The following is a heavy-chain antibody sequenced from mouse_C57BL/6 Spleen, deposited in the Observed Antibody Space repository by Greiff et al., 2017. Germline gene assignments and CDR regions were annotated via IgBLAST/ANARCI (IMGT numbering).Heavy chain of an antibody. J-gene: IGHJ2*01. Sequence: EVQLQQSGPELVKPGASVKISCKASGYTFTDYYMNWVKQSHGKSLEWIGDINPNNGGTSYHQKFKGKATFTVDKSSSTAYMERRSLTSEDAAVYDCARGTTIVASDDWGQGTTLTVSS. CDR1: GYTFTDYY. CDR2: INPNNGGT. V-gene: IGHV1-26*01. CDR3: ARGTTIVASDD. D-gene: IGHD1-1*01.